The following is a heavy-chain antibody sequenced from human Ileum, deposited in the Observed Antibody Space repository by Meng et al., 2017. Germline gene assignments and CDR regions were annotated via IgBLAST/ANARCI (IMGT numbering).Heavy chain of an antibody. J-gene: IGHJ5*02. CDR2: MNPNSGNT. CDR1: GYTFNNYD. V-gene: IGHV1-8*03. D-gene: IGHD2-21*02. Sequence: ASVKVSCKSSGYTFNNYDINWVRQATGQGLEWMGWMNPNSGNTGYAQKFQGRVTITMNTSMTTAYMELRSLRSDDTAIYYCARGIRRGDYWFDPWGQGTQV. CDR3: ARGIRRGDYWFDP.